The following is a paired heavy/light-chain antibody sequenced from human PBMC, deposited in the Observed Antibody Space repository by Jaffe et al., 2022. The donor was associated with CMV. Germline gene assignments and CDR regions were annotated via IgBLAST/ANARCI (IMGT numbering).Heavy chain of an antibody. V-gene: IGHV3-7*03. CDR2: IKQDGSEK. J-gene: IGHJ3*02. D-gene: IGHD3-3*01. CDR3: ASSWLLSSGPPQGAFDI. CDR1: GFTFSSYW. Sequence: EVQLVESGGGLVQPGGSLRLSCAASGFTFSSYWMSWVRQAPGKGLEWVANIKQDGSEKYYVDSVKGRFTISRDNAKNSLYLQMNSLRAEDTAVYYCASSWLLSSGPPQGAFDIWGQGTMVTVSS.
Light chain of an antibody. CDR3: QSADSSGTSVV. CDR2: KDS. CDR1: ALPKQY. Sequence: SYELTQPPSVSVSPGQTARITCSGDALPKQYAYWYQQKPGQAPVLVIYKDSERPSGIPERFSGSSSGTTVTLTISGVQAEDEADYYCQSADSSGTSVVFGGGTKLTVL. V-gene: IGLV3-25*03. J-gene: IGLJ2*01.